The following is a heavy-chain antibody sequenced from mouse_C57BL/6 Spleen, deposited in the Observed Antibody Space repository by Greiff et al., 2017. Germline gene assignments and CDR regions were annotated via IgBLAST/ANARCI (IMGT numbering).Heavy chain of an antibody. CDR1: GFTFSSYG. Sequence: EVKLVESGGDLVKPGGSLKLSCAASGFTFSSYGMSWVRQTPDKRLEWVATISSGGSYTYYPDSVKGRFTISRDNAKNTLYLQMSSLKSEDTAMYYCARRYYGSSYEYFEVWGTGTTVTVSS. CDR2: ISSGGSYT. V-gene: IGHV5-6*02. CDR3: ARRYYGSSYEYFEV. D-gene: IGHD1-1*01. J-gene: IGHJ1*03.